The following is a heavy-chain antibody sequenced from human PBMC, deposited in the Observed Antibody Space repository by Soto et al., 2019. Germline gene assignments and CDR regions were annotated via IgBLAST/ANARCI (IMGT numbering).Heavy chain of an antibody. CDR1: GFSISPYW. D-gene: IGHD3-10*01. V-gene: IGHV3-7*01. CDR2: IRQDGTMQ. J-gene: IGHJ4*02. CDR3: VRDRSRPGAMDY. Sequence: GGSLRLSCAASGFSISPYWMSWVRQAPGKGLEWVANIRQDGTMQFSVDSVKGRFTLSRDNAENSLHLQMNSLRVEDTAVYYCVRDRSRPGAMDYWGQGALVTVSS.